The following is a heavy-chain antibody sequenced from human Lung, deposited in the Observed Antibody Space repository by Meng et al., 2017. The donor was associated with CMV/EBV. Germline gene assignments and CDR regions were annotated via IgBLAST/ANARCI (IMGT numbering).Heavy chain of an antibody. CDR3: ARGRGAARPGYFDY. CDR1: GFTFSDYG. D-gene: IGHD6-6*01. J-gene: IGHJ4*02. CDR2: INWNGGST. V-gene: IGHV3-20*04. Sequence: GGSLRLXCAASGFTFSDYGLSWVRQAPGKGLEWVSGINWNGGSTGYADSVKGRFTISRDNAKNSLYLQMNSLRAEDTALYYCARGRGAARPGYFDYWGQGNXV.